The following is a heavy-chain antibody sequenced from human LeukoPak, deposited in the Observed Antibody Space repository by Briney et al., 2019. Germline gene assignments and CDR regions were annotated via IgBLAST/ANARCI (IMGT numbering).Heavy chain of an antibody. CDR2: IYPGDSDT. CDR1: GYSFTNYW. CDR3: ARRHKRGAYSYGVDY. V-gene: IGHV5-51*01. Sequence: GESLKISCKGSGYSFTNYWIAWVRQMPGKGLEWMGIIYPGDSDTRYSPSFQGQVTISADKYISTAYLQGNSLKASDTAMYYCARRHKRGAYSYGVDYWGQGTLVTVSS. D-gene: IGHD5-18*01. J-gene: IGHJ4*02.